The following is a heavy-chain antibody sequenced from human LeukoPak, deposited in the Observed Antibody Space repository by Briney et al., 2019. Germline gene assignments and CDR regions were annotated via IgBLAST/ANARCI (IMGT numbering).Heavy chain of an antibody. CDR1: GFTFSSYS. J-gene: IGHJ6*03. Sequence: PGGSLRLSCAASGFTFSSYSMNWVRQAPGKGLEWVSYISSSSSTMYYADSVKGRFTISRDNAKNSLYLQMNSVRAEDTAVYYCASTVDYYYYMDVWGKGTTVTVSS. D-gene: IGHD4-11*01. CDR2: ISSSSSTM. CDR3: ASTVDYYYYMDV. V-gene: IGHV3-48*01.